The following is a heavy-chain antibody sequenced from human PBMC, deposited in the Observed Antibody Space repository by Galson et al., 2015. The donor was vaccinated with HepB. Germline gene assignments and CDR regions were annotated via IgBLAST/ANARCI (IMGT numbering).Heavy chain of an antibody. CDR1: GYSFTSYW. Sequence: QSGAEVKKPGESLRISCKGSGYSFTSYWISWVRQMPGKGLEWMGRIDPSDSYTNYSPSLQGHVTISADKSISTAYLQWSSLKASDTAMYYCARHSYCGGDCYSPVYYYGMDVWGQGTTVTVSS. CDR3: ARHSYCGGDCYSPVYYYGMDV. CDR2: IDPSDSYT. J-gene: IGHJ6*02. V-gene: IGHV5-10-1*01. D-gene: IGHD2-21*02.